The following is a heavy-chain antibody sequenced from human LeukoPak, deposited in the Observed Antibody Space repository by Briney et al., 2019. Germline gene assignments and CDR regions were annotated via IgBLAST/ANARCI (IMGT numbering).Heavy chain of an antibody. CDR1: GFTFDDYA. Sequence: QPGRSLRLSCAASGFTFDDYAMHWVRQARGKGLEWVSGISWNSGSIGYADSVKGRFTISRDNAKNSLYLQMNSLRAEDMALYYCAKDTGFGEFEVFDYWGQGTLVTVSS. V-gene: IGHV3-9*03. J-gene: IGHJ4*02. D-gene: IGHD3-10*01. CDR3: AKDTGFGEFEVFDY. CDR2: ISWNSGSI.